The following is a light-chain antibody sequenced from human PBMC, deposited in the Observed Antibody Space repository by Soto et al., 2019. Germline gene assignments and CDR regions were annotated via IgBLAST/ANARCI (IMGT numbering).Light chain of an antibody. Sequence: EIVMTQSPATLSVSPGERATLSCRASQSVSSNLAWYQQKPGQDPRLLIYGASTRATGIPARFSGSGSGTEFTLPISGLQSEDFAVYYCQQYNNWPPWTFGQGTKVEIK. CDR2: GAS. V-gene: IGKV3-15*01. CDR3: QQYNNWPPWT. CDR1: QSVSSN. J-gene: IGKJ1*01.